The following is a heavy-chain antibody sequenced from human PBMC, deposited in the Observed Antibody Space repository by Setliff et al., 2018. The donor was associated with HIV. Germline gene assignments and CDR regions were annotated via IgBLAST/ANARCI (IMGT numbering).Heavy chain of an antibody. J-gene: IGHJ3*02. Sequence: PSETLSLTCTVSGGSISSSNYYWGWIRQHPGKGLEWIGYIYYSGSTYYSPSLQSRLTISVDTSKNQLSLKLTSVTAADTAVYYCARLTYYYDTSGPAAAFDIWGQGTMVTVSS. CDR3: ARLTYYYDTSGPAAAFDI. CDR2: IYYSGST. CDR1: GGSISSSNYY. V-gene: IGHV4-31*03. D-gene: IGHD3-22*01.